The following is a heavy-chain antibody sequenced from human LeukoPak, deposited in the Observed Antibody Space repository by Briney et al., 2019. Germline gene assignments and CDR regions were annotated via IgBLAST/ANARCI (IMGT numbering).Heavy chain of an antibody. V-gene: IGHV4-59*01. J-gene: IGHJ2*01. D-gene: IGHD6-19*01. Sequence: SETLSLTCTVSGGSISSYYWSWIRQPPGKGLEGIGYIYYSGSTNYNPSLKSRVTISVDTSKNQFSLKLSSVTAADTAVYYCARVGSSGWSRGGDYWYFDLWGRGTLVTVSS. CDR2: IYYSGST. CDR1: GGSISSYY. CDR3: ARVGSSGWSRGGDYWYFDL.